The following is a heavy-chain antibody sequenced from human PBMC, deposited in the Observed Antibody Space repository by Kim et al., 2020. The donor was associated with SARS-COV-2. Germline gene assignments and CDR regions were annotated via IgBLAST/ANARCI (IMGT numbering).Heavy chain of an antibody. CDR2: ISYDGSNK. D-gene: IGHD3-22*01. Sequence: GGSLRLSCAASGFTFSSYAMHWVRQAPGKGLEWVAVISYDGSNKYYAYSVKCRFTISRYNSKNPLYLQLNSLRAEATAVYYFPCLVVIHFYSYGIYVWG. V-gene: IGHV3-30*04. CDR3: PCLVVIHFYSYGIYV. CDR1: GFTFSSYA. J-gene: IGHJ6*02.